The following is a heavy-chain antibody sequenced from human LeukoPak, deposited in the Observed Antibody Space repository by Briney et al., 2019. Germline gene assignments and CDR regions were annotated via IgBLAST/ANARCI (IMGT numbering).Heavy chain of an antibody. Sequence: ASVKVSCKASGYTFTSYGISWVRQAPGQGLEWMGWISAYNGNTNYAQKLQGRVTMTTDTSTSTAYMELRSLRSDDTAVYYCARDDSRPFSYHYGMDVWGKGTTVTVSS. CDR2: ISAYNGNT. V-gene: IGHV1-18*04. D-gene: IGHD3-22*01. CDR1: GYTFTSYG. CDR3: ARDDSRPFSYHYGMDV. J-gene: IGHJ6*04.